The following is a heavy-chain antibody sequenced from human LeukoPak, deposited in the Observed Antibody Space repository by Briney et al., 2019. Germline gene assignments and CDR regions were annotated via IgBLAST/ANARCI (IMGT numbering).Heavy chain of an antibody. Sequence: GGSLRLSCAASGFTFSSYGMHWVRQAPGKGLEWVAVIWYDGSNKYYADSVKGRFTISRDNSKNTLYLQMNSLRVEDTAVYYCAKDGGWEPPRWGRGTLVTVSS. CDR1: GFTFSSYG. CDR2: IWYDGSNK. CDR3: AKDGGWEPPR. D-gene: IGHD1-26*01. J-gene: IGHJ1*01. V-gene: IGHV3-33*06.